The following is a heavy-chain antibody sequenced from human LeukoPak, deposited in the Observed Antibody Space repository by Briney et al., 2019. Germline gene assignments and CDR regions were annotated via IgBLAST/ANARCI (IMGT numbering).Heavy chain of an antibody. D-gene: IGHD6-13*01. CDR3: ARRIAADFDYYYMDV. Sequence: SETLSLTCTVSGGSISSHYWSWIRQPPGKGLEWIGYIYYSGSTNYNPSLKSRVTISVDTSKNQFSLKLCSVTAADTAVYYCARRIAADFDYYYMDVWGKGTTVTVSS. V-gene: IGHV4-59*11. CDR1: GGSISSHY. J-gene: IGHJ6*03. CDR2: IYYSGST.